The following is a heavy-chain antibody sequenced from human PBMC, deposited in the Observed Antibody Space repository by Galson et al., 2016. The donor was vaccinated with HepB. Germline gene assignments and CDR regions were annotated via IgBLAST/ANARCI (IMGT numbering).Heavy chain of an antibody. CDR3: ARGDYGDYGEGAFDI. Sequence: TLSLTCAVSGDSINSGGYSWSWIRQPPGKGLEWIGYLFHSGSTHYNPSLERRVPISVDRSKNQFSLNLTSVTAADTAVYYCARGDYGDYGEGAFDIWGQGTMVTVSP. V-gene: IGHV4-30-2*01. CDR2: LFHSGST. D-gene: IGHD4-17*01. J-gene: IGHJ3*02. CDR1: GDSINSGGYS.